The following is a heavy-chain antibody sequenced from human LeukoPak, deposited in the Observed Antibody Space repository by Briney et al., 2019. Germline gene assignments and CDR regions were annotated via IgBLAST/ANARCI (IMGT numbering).Heavy chain of an antibody. D-gene: IGHD6-19*01. CDR1: GDSISKRDYY. J-gene: IGHJ2*01. CDR2: VYFTGRT. CDR3: TRQRGSGHWYFDL. Sequence: SETLSLTCTVSGDSISKRDYYWGWIRRPPGKGLEWIGTVYFTGRTYYNPSLTSRVTMSVDTSKDEFSLNLRSVTAADTAMYYCTRQRGSGHWYFDLWGRGTLVTVSS. V-gene: IGHV4-39*01.